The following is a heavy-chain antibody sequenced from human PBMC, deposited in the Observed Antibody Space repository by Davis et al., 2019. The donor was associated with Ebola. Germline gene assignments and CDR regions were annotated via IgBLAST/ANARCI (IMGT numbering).Heavy chain of an antibody. CDR2: MYYGGST. CDR1: GGSIRSYF. D-gene: IGHD4/OR15-4a*01. CDR3: ASGVAGGAKGAFDY. V-gene: IGHV4-59*08. Sequence: SETLSLTCTVSGGSIRSYFWSWIRQPPGKELEWIGYMYYGGSTTYNPSLTSRAAISIDTSTNQFSLKLNSVTAADTAVYYCASGVAGGAKGAFDYWGPGTLVTVSS. J-gene: IGHJ4*02.